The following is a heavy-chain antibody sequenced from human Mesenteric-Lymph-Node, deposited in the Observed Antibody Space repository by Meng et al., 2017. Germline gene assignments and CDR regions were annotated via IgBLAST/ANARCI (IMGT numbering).Heavy chain of an antibody. J-gene: IGHJ4*02. CDR3: AKDYQVH. CDR1: GFTFRTYG. CDR2: ISGSGGGT. Sequence: EVQLFVSGGGSVQPGGSLRLSCASAGFTFRTYGVSWVRQAPGQGLEWVSGISGSGGGTYYGDSVKGRFTISRDNSKNTLYLQMNSLRAEDTAVYYCAKDYQVHWGQGTLVTVSS. D-gene: IGHD3-10*01. V-gene: IGHV3-23*01.